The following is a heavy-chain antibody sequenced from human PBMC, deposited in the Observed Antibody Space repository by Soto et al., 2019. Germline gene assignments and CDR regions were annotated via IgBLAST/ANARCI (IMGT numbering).Heavy chain of an antibody. D-gene: IGHD1-26*01. CDR1: GYTFTNYD. CDR2: MSPKSGSR. V-gene: IGHV1-8*01. J-gene: IGHJ6*02. Sequence: LKVSCKASGYTFTNYDINWVRQATGQGLEWMGWMSPKSGSRGNAQKFQGRVTMTTDSSISTAYMELSGLRSEDTAVYFCASKGRPVYSHYYYSGMDPSGQGNTVTVSS. CDR3: ASKGRPVYSHYYYSGMDP.